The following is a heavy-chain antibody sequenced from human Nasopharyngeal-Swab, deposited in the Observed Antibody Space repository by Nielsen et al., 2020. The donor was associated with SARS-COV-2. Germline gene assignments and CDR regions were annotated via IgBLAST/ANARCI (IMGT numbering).Heavy chain of an antibody. CDR3: TRRPLTPANGMDV. D-gene: IGHD1-14*01. CDR1: GFTFSGSA. CDR2: IRSKANSYAT. Sequence: GESLKISCAASGFTFSGSAMHWVRQASGKGLEWVGRIRSKANSYATAYAAPVKGRFTISRDDSKNTAYLQMNSLKTEDTAVYYCTRRPLTPANGMDVWGQGTTVTVSS. J-gene: IGHJ6*02. V-gene: IGHV3-73*01.